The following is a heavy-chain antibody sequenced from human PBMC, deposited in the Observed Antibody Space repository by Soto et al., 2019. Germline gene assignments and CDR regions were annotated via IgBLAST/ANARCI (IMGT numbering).Heavy chain of an antibody. J-gene: IGHJ4*02. CDR2: MNPSSGDT. CDR3: ARVGGNWNDDYFDY. D-gene: IGHD1-1*01. V-gene: IGHV1-8*01. Sequence: QVQLVQAGAEVKKPGASVKVSCTASGYTFSDHDINWLRQASGKGPERLGWMNPSSGDTGYAQNFQGRVTMTRDTSKRTAYMELSSLRSEDTAVYYCARVGGNWNDDYFDYWGQGTLVTVSS. CDR1: GYTFSDHD.